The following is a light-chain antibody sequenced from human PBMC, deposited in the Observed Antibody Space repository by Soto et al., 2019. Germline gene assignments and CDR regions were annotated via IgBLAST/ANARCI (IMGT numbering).Light chain of an antibody. CDR1: QSVSSSY. V-gene: IGKV3-20*01. CDR3: QQYGSSPRT. CDR2: GAS. Sequence: EIVMTQSPATLSVSPGERATLSCRASQSVSSSYLACYQQKPGQAPRLLIYGASSRATGIPDRFSGSGSGTDFTLTISRLEPEDFAVYYCQQYGSSPRTFGQGTKVDI. J-gene: IGKJ1*01.